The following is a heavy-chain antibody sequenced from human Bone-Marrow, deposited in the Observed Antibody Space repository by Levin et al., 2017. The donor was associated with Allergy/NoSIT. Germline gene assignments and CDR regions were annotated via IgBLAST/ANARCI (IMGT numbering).Heavy chain of an antibody. CDR3: ARQPYCSGDCYSVIYYFDL. D-gene: IGHD2-21*02. J-gene: IGHJ4*02. V-gene: IGHV5-51*01. Sequence: GGSLRLSCQGSGYSFTNYWIGWVRQMPGKGLEWMGIIYPGDSDTRYSPSFQGHVTISADKSVSTAYLQWNSLKASDTAMYYCARQPYCSGDCYSVIYYFDLWGQGTLVTVSS. CDR2: IYPGDSDT. CDR1: GYSFTNYW.